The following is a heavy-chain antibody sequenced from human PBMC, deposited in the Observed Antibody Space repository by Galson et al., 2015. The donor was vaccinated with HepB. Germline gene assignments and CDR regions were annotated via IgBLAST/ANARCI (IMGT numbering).Heavy chain of an antibody. CDR3: ARPYCSSTSCYMTGYFDL. CDR1: GYSFTSYW. J-gene: IGHJ2*01. V-gene: IGHV5-10-1*01. D-gene: IGHD2-2*01. CDR2: IDPSDSYT. Sequence: QSGAEVKKPGESLRISCKGSGYSFTSYWISWVRQMPGKGLEWMGRIDPSDSYTNYSPSFQGHVTISADKSISTAYLQWSGLKASDTAMYYCARPYCSSTSCYMTGYFDLWGRGTLVTVSS.